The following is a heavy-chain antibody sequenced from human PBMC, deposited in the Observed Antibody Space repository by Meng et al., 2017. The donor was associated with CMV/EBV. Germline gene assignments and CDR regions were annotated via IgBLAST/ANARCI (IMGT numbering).Heavy chain of an antibody. CDR3: ARWGFYYDSSGYYYDYYYYYGMDV. J-gene: IGHJ6*02. Sequence: GESLKISCAASEFNFSNYYMSWIRQAPRNGLEWVSSISSSSSYIYYADSVKGRFTISRDNAKNSLYLQMNSLRAEDTAVYYCARWGFYYDSSGYYYDYYYYYGMDVWGQGTTVTVSS. V-gene: IGHV3-11*06. CDR1: EFNFSNYY. D-gene: IGHD3-22*01. CDR2: ISSSSSYI.